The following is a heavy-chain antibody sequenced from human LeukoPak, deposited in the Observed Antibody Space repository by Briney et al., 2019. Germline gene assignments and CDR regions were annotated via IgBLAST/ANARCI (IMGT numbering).Heavy chain of an antibody. J-gene: IGHJ4*02. V-gene: IGHV3-7*01. D-gene: IGHD4-17*01. Sequence: GGPLRLSCAASGFTFSSYWMSWVRQAPGKELEWVANIKQDGSEKYYVDSVKGRFTISRDNAKNSLYLQMNSLRAEDTAVYYCARDPWTNYGDYVRFDYWGQGTLVTVSS. CDR1: GFTFSSYW. CDR3: ARDPWTNYGDYVRFDY. CDR2: IKQDGSEK.